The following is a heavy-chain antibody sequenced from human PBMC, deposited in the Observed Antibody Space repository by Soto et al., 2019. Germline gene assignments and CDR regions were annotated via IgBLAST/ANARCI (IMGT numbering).Heavy chain of an antibody. CDR1: GVSISSYY. CDR2: IYYSGST. J-gene: IGHJ4*02. V-gene: IGHV4-59*08. Sequence: SETLSLTCTVSGVSISSYYWSWIRQPPGKGLEWIGYIYYSGSTNYNPSLKSRVTISVDTSKNQFSLKLSSVTAADTAVYYCARHFPRPYYFDYWGQGTLVTVSS. CDR3: ARHFPRPYYFDY.